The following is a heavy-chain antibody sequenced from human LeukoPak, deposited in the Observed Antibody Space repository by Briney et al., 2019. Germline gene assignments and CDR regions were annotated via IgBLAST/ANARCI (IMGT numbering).Heavy chain of an antibody. Sequence: GGSLRFSCVASGFTFSNYAMNWVRQAPGKGLEWVSYISSGSSTIYCADSVQGRFTISRDNAKNSLYLQMNSLRAEDTAVYYCEGTPFDYWGQGTLVTVSS. CDR3: EGTPFDY. J-gene: IGHJ4*02. CDR2: ISSGSSTI. D-gene: IGHD2-15*01. CDR1: GFTFSNYA. V-gene: IGHV3-48*04.